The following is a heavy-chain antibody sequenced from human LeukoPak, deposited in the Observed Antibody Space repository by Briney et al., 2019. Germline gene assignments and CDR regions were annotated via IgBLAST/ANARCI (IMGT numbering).Heavy chain of an antibody. Sequence: ASVKVSCKASGYTFTSYYMHWVRQAPGQGLEWMGIINPSGGSTSYARKFQGRVTMTRDTSTSTVYMELSSLRSEDTAVYYCARDWGLIAAAGTDYYYGMDVWGQGTTVTVSS. CDR3: ARDWGLIAAAGTDYYYGMDV. D-gene: IGHD6-13*01. J-gene: IGHJ6*02. CDR2: INPSGGST. V-gene: IGHV1-46*01. CDR1: GYTFTSYY.